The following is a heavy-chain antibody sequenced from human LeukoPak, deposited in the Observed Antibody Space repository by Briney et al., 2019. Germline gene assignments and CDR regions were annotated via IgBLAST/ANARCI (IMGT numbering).Heavy chain of an antibody. Sequence: GGSLRLSCAASGFTFSSYAMSWVRQAPGKGLEWVAVISYDGSNKYYADSVKGRFTISRDNSKNTLYLQMNSLRAEDTAVYYCARVQGYYDSSGYYYLGLGVDYWGQGTLVTVSS. CDR3: ARVQGYYDSSGYYYLGLGVDY. J-gene: IGHJ4*02. V-gene: IGHV3-30*04. D-gene: IGHD3-22*01. CDR1: GFTFSSYA. CDR2: ISYDGSNK.